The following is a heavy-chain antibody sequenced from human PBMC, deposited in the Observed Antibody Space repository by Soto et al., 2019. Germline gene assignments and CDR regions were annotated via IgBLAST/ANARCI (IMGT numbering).Heavy chain of an antibody. J-gene: IGHJ4*02. CDR3: ARDRGAAHYYDSSGYRPFDY. CDR1: GGTFSSYA. CDR2: IIPIFGTA. Sequence: QVQLVQSGAEVKKPGSSVKVSCKASGGTFSSYAISWVRQAPGQGLEWMGGIIPIFGTANYAQKFQGRVTITADESTSTAYMELSSLRWEDTAVYYCARDRGAAHYYDSSGYRPFDYWGQGTLVTVSS. D-gene: IGHD3-22*01. V-gene: IGHV1-69*12.